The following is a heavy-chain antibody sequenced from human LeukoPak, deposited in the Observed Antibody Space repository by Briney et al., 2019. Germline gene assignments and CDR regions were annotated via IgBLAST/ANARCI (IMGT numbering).Heavy chain of an antibody. V-gene: IGHV3-13*01. CDR3: ARGTIKAAAGTEGHYYYYYYMDV. J-gene: IGHJ6*03. CDR1: GFTFRSYD. D-gene: IGHD6-13*01. Sequence: GGSLRLSCAASGFTFRSYDMHWVRLATGKGLEWVAAIGTAGDTYYAGSVKGRFTISRDNAKNSLYLQMNSLRAEDTAVYYCARGTIKAAAGTEGHYYYYYYMDVWGKGTTVTISS. CDR2: IGTAGDT.